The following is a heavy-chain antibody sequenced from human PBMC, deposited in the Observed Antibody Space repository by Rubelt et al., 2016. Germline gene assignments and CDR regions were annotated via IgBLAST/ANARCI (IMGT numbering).Heavy chain of an antibody. CDR2: ISAYNGNN. V-gene: IGHV1-18*01. D-gene: IGHD1-7*01. CDR3: ARDLPPFRRYNWNFPLDY. J-gene: IGHJ4*02. Sequence: QVQLVQSGAEVKKPGASVKVSCKASGYTFTSYGISWVRQAPGQGLEWMGWISAYNGNNNYAQKLQGRVTRTPDTSTSTAYMELRSLRADDTAVDYCARDLPPFRRYNWNFPLDYWGQGTLVTVSS. CDR1: GYTFTSYG.